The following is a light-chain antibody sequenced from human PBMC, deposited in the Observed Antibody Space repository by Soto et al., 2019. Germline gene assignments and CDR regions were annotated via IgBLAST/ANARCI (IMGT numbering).Light chain of an antibody. CDR1: QSLSSGY. J-gene: IGKJ2*01. Sequence: EVVLTQSPGTLSLSPGERATLSCRASQSLSSGYLAWYQQKPGQAPRLLIYGGSSRATGSPDRFSGSGSGTDFTLTISGLEPDDVGVYYCLCQKYDSSPVYTFGQGTKLEIK. CDR3: QKYDSSPVYT. V-gene: IGKV3-20*01. CDR2: GGS.